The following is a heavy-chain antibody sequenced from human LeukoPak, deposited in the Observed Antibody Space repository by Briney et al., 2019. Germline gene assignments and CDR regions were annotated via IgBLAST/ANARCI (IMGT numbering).Heavy chain of an antibody. CDR1: GFTFSSYE. V-gene: IGHV3-48*03. CDR3: ARAPGGSSWYYYYYMDV. D-gene: IGHD6-13*01. J-gene: IGHJ6*03. Sequence: SGGSLRLSCAASGFTFSSYEMNRVRQAPGKGLEWVTYISSSGSTIYYADSVKGRFTISRDNAKNSLYLQMNSLRAEDTAVYYCARAPGGSSWYYYYYMDVWGKGTTVTVSS. CDR2: ISSSGSTI.